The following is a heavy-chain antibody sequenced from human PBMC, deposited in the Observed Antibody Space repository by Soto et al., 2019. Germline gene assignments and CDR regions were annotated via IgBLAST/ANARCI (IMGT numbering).Heavy chain of an antibody. Sequence: EVQLLESGGGLVQPGESLRLSCAASGITFSSYAMNWVRQAPGKGLEWVSSTSGSGGITHYADSVKGRFTISRDNSKNTLYLQMNTLRAEDTAIYYCAKAVATTFGWFDPWGQGTLVTVSS. CDR2: TSGSGGIT. J-gene: IGHJ5*02. CDR1: GITFSSYA. D-gene: IGHD2-15*01. V-gene: IGHV3-23*01. CDR3: AKAVATTFGWFDP.